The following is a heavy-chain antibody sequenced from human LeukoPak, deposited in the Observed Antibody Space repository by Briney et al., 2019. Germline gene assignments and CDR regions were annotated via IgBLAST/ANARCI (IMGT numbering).Heavy chain of an antibody. CDR1: GFTFSTYE. Sequence: PGGSLRLSCEASGFTFSTYEMNWVRQTPGKGLEWVSCIGSSGSTIYYADSVKGRFTISRDNSMNTLYLQMNSLRTEDTAVYYCGKYPVSRWEVVDYWGQGTLVTVSS. CDR3: GKYPVSRWEVVDY. V-gene: IGHV3-48*03. D-gene: IGHD1-26*01. CDR2: IGSSGSTI. J-gene: IGHJ4*02.